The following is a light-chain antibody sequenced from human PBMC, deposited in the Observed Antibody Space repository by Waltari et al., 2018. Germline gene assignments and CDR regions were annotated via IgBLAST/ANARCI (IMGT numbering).Light chain of an antibody. V-gene: IGKV1-5*03. CDR1: QSIVVW. Sequence: DIQVTQSPSTLSASVGDRVTITCRASQSIVVWLAWYQQKPGKAPRLLIYKASYLESGVPSRFSGSASGTAFTLPISSLQADAFATYYCLQYNSYPWTFGQGTTVEIK. CDR3: LQYNSYPWT. J-gene: IGKJ1*01. CDR2: KAS.